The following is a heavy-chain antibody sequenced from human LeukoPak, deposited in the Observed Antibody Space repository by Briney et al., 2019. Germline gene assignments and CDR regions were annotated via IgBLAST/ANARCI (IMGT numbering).Heavy chain of an antibody. J-gene: IGHJ4*02. Sequence: ASVKVSCKASGGTFSSYAISWVRQAPGQGLEWIGRIIPILGIANYAQKFQGRVTITADKSTSTAYMELSSLRSEDTAVYYCARDRGSSSWYSEYYFDYWGQGTLVTVSS. CDR2: IIPILGIA. D-gene: IGHD6-13*01. CDR1: GGTFSSYA. V-gene: IGHV1-69*04. CDR3: ARDRGSSSWYSEYYFDY.